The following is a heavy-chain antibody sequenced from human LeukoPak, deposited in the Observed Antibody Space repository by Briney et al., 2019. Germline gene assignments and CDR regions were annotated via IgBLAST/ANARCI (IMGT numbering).Heavy chain of an antibody. D-gene: IGHD5-24*01. V-gene: IGHV1-2*02. J-gene: IGHJ6*03. CDR1: GYTLTAYY. CDR3: ASSDGYNKAGYYYYMDV. CDR2: INPNTGGT. Sequence: ASVKVSCKASGYTLTAYYMHWVRQAPGQGLEWMGWINPNTGGTNYAQKFQGRVTMTWDASISTAYMELLGLRSDDTAVFYCASSDGYNKAGYYYYMDVWGKGATVTVSS.